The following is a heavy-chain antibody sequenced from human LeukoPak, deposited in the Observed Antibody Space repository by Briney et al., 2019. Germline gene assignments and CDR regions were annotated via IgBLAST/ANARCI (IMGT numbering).Heavy chain of an antibody. J-gene: IGHJ4*02. D-gene: IGHD1-26*01. CDR1: GGSISSYY. CDR3: ASTYSNLASFDY. Sequence: SETPSLTCTVSGGSISSYYWSWIRQPPGKGLEWIGYIHYSGSTNYNPSLKSRVTTSVDTSKSQFSLKLSSVTAADTAVYYCASTYSNLASFDYWGQGTLVTVSS. V-gene: IGHV4-59*01. CDR2: IHYSGST.